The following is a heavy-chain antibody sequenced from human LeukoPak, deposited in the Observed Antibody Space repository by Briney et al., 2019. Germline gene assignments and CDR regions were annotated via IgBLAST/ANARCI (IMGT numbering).Heavy chain of an antibody. D-gene: IGHD6-6*01. V-gene: IGHV5-51*01. Sequence: GEPLKFSCKAPGSRFTSYWIGWVRQLPGKGLDWMGIIYPSDSDTRYSPSFQGQVTISADKTISTAYLQWSSLKASDTAMYYCARTFHIAARPFDNWGQGALGTVSS. J-gene: IGHJ4*02. CDR2: IYPSDSDT. CDR3: ARTFHIAARPFDN. CDR1: GSRFTSYW.